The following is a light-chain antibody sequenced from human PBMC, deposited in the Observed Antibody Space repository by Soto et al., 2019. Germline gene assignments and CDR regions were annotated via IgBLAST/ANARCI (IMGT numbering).Light chain of an antibody. CDR2: GAS. CDR1: QTVTSNY. CDR3: QQYAGSPST. V-gene: IGKV3-20*01. Sequence: EIVLTQSPGTLSLSPGERATLSCRASQTVTSNYLAWYQRKPGQAPRLLIYGASSRATDIPDRFSGSGSGTDFPLTTTRLEPEHFAVYFCQQYAGSPSTFGQGTKVEIK. J-gene: IGKJ1*01.